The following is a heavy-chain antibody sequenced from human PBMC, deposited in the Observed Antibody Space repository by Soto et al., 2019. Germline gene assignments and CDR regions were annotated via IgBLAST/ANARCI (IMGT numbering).Heavy chain of an antibody. D-gene: IGHD6-19*01. V-gene: IGHV3-23*01. CDR2: ISGSGGST. Sequence: EVQLLESGGGLVQPGGSLRLSCAASGFTFSSYAMSWVRQAPGKGLEWVSAISGSGGSTNYADSVKGRFTISRDNSKNTLFLQMNSLRAEDTAVYYCAKLPGYTFMTVAGIKWGWFDPWGQGTLVTVSS. CDR3: AKLPGYTFMTVAGIKWGWFDP. J-gene: IGHJ5*02. CDR1: GFTFSSYA.